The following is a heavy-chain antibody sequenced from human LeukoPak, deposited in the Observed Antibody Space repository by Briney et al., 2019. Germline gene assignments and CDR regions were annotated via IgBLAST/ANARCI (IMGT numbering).Heavy chain of an antibody. J-gene: IGHJ4*02. V-gene: IGHV4-59*01. CDR3: ARSYDTNFDY. CDR1: GGSIRSYY. D-gene: IGHD3-3*01. Sequence: SETLSLTCTVSGGSIRSYYWRWIRQPPGKGLEWIGYIYFSGSTSYNPSLKSRVTISVDRSKNQFSLKLSSVAAADTAVYYCARSYDTNFDYWGQGTLVTVSS. CDR2: IYFSGST.